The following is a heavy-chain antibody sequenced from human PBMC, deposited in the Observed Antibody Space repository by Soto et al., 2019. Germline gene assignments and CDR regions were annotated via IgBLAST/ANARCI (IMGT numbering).Heavy chain of an antibody. CDR3: ATLPRLDGMDV. CDR1: GYSISSGHS. D-gene: IGHD6-25*01. V-gene: IGHV4-38-2*01. J-gene: IGHJ6*02. Sequence: SETLSLTCAVSGYSISSGHSWGWIRQPPGKGLEWIGSIFHTGSTYYNPSLKSRVTLSVDTSKNQFSLKLSSVTAADTAVYFCATLPRLDGMDVWGQGTTVTSP. CDR2: IFHTGST.